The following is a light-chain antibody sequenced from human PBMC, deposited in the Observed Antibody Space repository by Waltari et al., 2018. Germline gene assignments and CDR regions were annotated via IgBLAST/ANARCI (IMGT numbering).Light chain of an antibody. CDR2: HAS. J-gene: IGKJ1*01. CDR3: HQYVESPAT. CDR1: QGVSSY. V-gene: IGKV3-20*01. Sequence: CWAAQGVSSYLAWSQQKPGQAPRLLIYHASTRATGIPDRFSGSGSGTDFSLTISRLEPEDFAMYYCHQYVESPATFGQGTKVEIK.